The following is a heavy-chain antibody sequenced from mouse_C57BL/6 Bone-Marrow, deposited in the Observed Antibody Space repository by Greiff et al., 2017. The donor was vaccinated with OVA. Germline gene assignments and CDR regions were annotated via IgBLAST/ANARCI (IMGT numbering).Heavy chain of an antibody. CDR3: ARQGYYDPHWYFDV. V-gene: IGHV5-12*01. Sequence: EVMLVESGGGLVQPGGSLKLSCAASGFTFSDYYMYWVRQTPEQRLEWVAYISNGGGSTYYPDTVQGRFTISRDNAKNTLYLQMSRLKSEDTAMYYCARQGYYDPHWYFDVWGTGTTVTVSS. CDR1: GFTFSDYY. J-gene: IGHJ1*03. CDR2: ISNGGGST. D-gene: IGHD2-4*01.